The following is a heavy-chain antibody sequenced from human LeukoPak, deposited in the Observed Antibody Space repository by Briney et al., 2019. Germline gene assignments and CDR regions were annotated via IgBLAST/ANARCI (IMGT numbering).Heavy chain of an antibody. CDR1: GGSFSGYY. CDR3: ARQPGPDY. Sequence: PSETLSLTCAVYGGSFSGYYWSWIRQPPGKGLEWIGEINHSGSTNYNPSLKSRVTISVDTSKNQFSLKLSSVTAADTAVYYCARQPGPDYWGQGTLVTVSS. V-gene: IGHV4-34*01. J-gene: IGHJ4*02. CDR2: INHSGST.